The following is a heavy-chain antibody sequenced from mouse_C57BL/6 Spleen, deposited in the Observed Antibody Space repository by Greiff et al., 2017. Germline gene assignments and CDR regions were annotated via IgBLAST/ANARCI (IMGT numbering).Heavy chain of an antibody. Sequence: EVQLQQPGAELVRPGASVKLSCTASGFNIKDDYMHWVKQRPEQGLEWIGWIDPENGDTEYAPKFQGKATITADTSSNTAYLQLSSLTSEDTAVXYCSVWVVATGDYWGQGTTLTVSS. CDR3: SVWVVATGDY. D-gene: IGHD1-1*01. CDR2: IDPENGDT. V-gene: IGHV14-4*01. CDR1: GFNIKDDY. J-gene: IGHJ2*01.